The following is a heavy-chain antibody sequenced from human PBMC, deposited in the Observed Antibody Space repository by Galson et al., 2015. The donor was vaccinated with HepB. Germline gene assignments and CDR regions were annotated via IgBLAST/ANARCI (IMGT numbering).Heavy chain of an antibody. Sequence: SLRLSCAASGFTFRTYIMHWVRQAPGKGLEWVSSISISSSYIYYADSVRGRFTISRDNAKNSLYLQMDSLRAEDTAVYYCARDTSGIVGAMNPDYWGQGTLVTVSS. CDR3: ARDTSGIVGAMNPDY. V-gene: IGHV3-21*01. D-gene: IGHD1-26*01. J-gene: IGHJ4*02. CDR2: ISISSSYI. CDR1: GFTFRTYI.